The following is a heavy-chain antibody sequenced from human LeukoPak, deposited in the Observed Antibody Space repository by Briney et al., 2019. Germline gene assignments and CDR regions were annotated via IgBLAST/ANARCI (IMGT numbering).Heavy chain of an antibody. CDR3: AKDQSGTYYTFDY. CDR1: GFTFSSYG. J-gene: IGHJ4*02. V-gene: IGHV3-30*02. Sequence: GVSLRLSCAASGFTFSSYGMHWVRQAPGKGLEWVAFIRYDGSNKSYADCVKGRFTISRDNSKNTLYLQMNSLRAEDTAVYYCAKDQSGTYYTFDYWGQGTLVTVSS. CDR2: IRYDGSNK. D-gene: IGHD1-26*01.